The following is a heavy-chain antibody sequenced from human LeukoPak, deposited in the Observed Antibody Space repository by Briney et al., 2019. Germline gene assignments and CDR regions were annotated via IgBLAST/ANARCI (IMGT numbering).Heavy chain of an antibody. CDR2: IIPIFGTA. D-gene: IGHD4-11*01. CDR3: ARDRVTTVYYYGMDV. V-gene: IGHV1-69*13. CDR1: GGTFSSYA. J-gene: IGHJ6*02. Sequence: SVKVSCKASGGTFSSYAISWVRQAPGQGLEWMGGIIPIFGTANYARKFQGRVTITADESTSTAYMELSSLRSEDTAVYYCARDRVTTVYYYGMDVWGQGTTVTVSS.